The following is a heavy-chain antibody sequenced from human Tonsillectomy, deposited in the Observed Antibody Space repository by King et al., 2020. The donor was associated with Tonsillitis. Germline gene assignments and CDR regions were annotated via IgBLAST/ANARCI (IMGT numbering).Heavy chain of an antibody. J-gene: IGHJ6*02. CDR3: AKEGKDIVVVPADYGMDV. CDR1: GFTFSSYG. Sequence: VQLVESGGGVVQPGRSLRLSCAASGFTFSSYGRHWVRQAPGKGLEWVAVISYDGSNKYYADSVKGRFTISRDNSKNTLYLQMNSLRAEDTAVYYCAKEGKDIVVVPADYGMDVWGQGTTVTVSS. CDR2: ISYDGSNK. V-gene: IGHV3-30*18. D-gene: IGHD2-2*01.